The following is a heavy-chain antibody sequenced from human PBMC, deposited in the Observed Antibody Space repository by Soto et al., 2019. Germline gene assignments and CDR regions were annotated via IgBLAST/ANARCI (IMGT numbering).Heavy chain of an antibody. CDR1: GFTVSSNY. J-gene: IGHJ4*02. Sequence: GGSLRLSCAASGFTVSSNYMNWVRQAPGKGLEWVSVIYSGGRTDYADSVKGRFTISRDDSKNTLYLQMNSLRAEDTAVYYCARDPGGYYFDYWGQGIPVTVS. CDR2: IYSGGRT. CDR3: ARDPGGYYFDY. D-gene: IGHD1-1*01. V-gene: IGHV3-53*01.